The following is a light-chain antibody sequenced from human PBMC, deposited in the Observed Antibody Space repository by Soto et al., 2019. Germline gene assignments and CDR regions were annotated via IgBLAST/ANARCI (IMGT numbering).Light chain of an antibody. Sequence: EIVMTQSPATLSVSPGERATLSCRASQSVSSDLAWYQHKPGQAPRLLIYGASTRATGISARFSGGGSGTDFTLTISSLQSEDFALYYCQQYNNWPGTFGQGTKVEIK. CDR2: GAS. V-gene: IGKV3-15*01. CDR1: QSVSSD. CDR3: QQYNNWPGT. J-gene: IGKJ1*01.